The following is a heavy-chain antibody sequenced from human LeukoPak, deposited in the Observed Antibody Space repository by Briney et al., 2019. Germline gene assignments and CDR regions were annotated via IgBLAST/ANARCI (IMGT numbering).Heavy chain of an antibody. Sequence: SETLYLTCRVSGGSISNYYWSWIRQPPGKGLEWIGYSDYSGSTNYSPSLKSRVTISVDTSKKQFSLKLRSVTAADTAVYYCARDIGGSYYFHYWGQGTLVTVSS. D-gene: IGHD1-26*01. CDR1: GGSISNYY. J-gene: IGHJ4*02. CDR2: SDYSGST. V-gene: IGHV4-59*01. CDR3: ARDIGGSYYFHY.